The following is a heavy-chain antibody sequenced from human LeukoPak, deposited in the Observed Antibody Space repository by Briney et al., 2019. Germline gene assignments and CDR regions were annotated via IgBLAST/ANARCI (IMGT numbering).Heavy chain of an antibody. V-gene: IGHV1-18*01. CDR1: GYTFTSYG. D-gene: IGHD2-8*01. CDR3: ARDHRLKYCTNGVCYRPFDY. CDR2: ISAYNGNT. J-gene: IGHJ4*02. Sequence: ASVKVSCKVSGYTFTSYGISWVRQAPGQGLEWMGWISAYNGNTNYAQKLQGRVTMTTDTSTSTAYMELRSLRSDDTAVYYCARDHRLKYCTNGVCYRPFDYWGQGTLVTVSS.